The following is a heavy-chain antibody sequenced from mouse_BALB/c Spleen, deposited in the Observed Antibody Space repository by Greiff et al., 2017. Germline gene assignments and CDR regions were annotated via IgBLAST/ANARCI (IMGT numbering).Heavy chain of an antibody. Sequence: EVKLMESGGGLVKPGGSLKLSCAASGFTFSSYAMSWVRQSPEKRLEWVAEISSGGSYTYYPDTVTGRFTISRDNAKNTLYLEMSSLRSEDTAMYYCARDWDYEGGLAYWGQGTLVTVSA. J-gene: IGHJ3*01. CDR1: GFTFSSYA. CDR3: ARDWDYEGGLAY. V-gene: IGHV5-9-4*01. CDR2: ISSGGSYT. D-gene: IGHD2-4*01.